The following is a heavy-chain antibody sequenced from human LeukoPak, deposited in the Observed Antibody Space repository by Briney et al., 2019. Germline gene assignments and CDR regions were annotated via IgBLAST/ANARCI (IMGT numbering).Heavy chain of an antibody. J-gene: IGHJ4*02. V-gene: IGHV3-48*04. CDR3: AREYVWGSSRYLDY. CDR1: GFTFSSYS. Sequence: GGSLRLSCAASGFTFSSYSINWVRQAPGKGLEWVSFISSGSTTIFYADPVKGRFTISRDNAKNSLHLQLNSLRAEDTAVYYCAREYVWGSSRYLDYWGQGTLVTVSS. CDR2: ISSGSTTI. D-gene: IGHD3-16*02.